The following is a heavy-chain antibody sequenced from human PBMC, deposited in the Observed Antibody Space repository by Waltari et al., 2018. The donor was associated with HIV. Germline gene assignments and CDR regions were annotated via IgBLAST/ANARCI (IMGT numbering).Heavy chain of an antibody. J-gene: IGHJ4*02. D-gene: IGHD6-13*01. Sequence: VQLVESGGGLVQPGGSLRLSFAASGFTFSRYWMHWVRQAPGKGLVWVSRIKSDGSSTIYADSVKGRFTTSRDNAKNTLYLQMSSLRAEDAAVYYCTRETAAAGTILFDYWGQGTLVTVSS. CDR3: TRETAAAGTILFDY. CDR2: IKSDGSST. V-gene: IGHV3-74*01. CDR1: GFTFSRYW.